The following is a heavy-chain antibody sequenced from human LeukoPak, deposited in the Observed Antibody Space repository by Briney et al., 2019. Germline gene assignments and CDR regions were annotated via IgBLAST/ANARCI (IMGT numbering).Heavy chain of an antibody. CDR1: GFTFSDYY. CDR2: ISSSSSYT. Sequence: GGSLRLSCAASGFTFSDYYMSWMRQAPGKCLEWVSYISSSSSYTNYADSVKGRFTISRDNAKNSLYLQMNSLRAEDTAVYYCARVGRRVAVAGNAFDIWGQGTMVTVSS. V-gene: IGHV3-11*06. CDR3: ARVGRRVAVAGNAFDI. D-gene: IGHD6-19*01. J-gene: IGHJ3*02.